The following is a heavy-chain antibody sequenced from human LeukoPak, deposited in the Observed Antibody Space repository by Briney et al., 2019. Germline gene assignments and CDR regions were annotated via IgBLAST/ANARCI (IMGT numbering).Heavy chain of an antibody. CDR1: GGSISSYY. D-gene: IGHD3-3*01. CDR3: ARDFWSGYYPLDV. CDR2: IYYSGST. Sequence: PSETLSLTCTVSGGSISSYYWSWIRQPPGKGLEWIGYIYYSGSTNYNPSLKSRVTISVDTSKNQFSLKLSSVTAADTAVYYCARDFWSGYYPLDVWGKGTTVTVSS. V-gene: IGHV4-59*12. J-gene: IGHJ6*04.